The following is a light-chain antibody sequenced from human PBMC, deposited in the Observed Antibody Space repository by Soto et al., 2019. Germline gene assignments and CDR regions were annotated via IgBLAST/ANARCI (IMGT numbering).Light chain of an antibody. CDR3: QQYDNPSIT. J-gene: IGKJ5*01. CDR1: QDISNY. Sequence: DIQMTQSPSSLSASVGDRVTITCQASQDISNYLNWYQQKPGKAPKLLIYDASNLETGVPSRFSGSGSGTDFTFTISSLQPEDIATYYCQQYDNPSITSGQGTRLEIK. CDR2: DAS. V-gene: IGKV1-33*01.